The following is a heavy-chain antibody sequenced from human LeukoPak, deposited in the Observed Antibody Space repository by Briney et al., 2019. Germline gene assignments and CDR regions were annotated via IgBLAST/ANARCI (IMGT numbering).Heavy chain of an antibody. Sequence: PGGPLGLSCATSGFNFVLYTLHWFRQVRGKGLGWVSLAGWAGGTTFYSDSVRGRFTIPRDSGRKSVYLQMNSLTTDDTAFYFCAKELDTMFFDYWGQGALVTVSS. CDR2: AGWAGGTT. J-gene: IGHJ4*02. D-gene: IGHD3-10*02. V-gene: IGHV3-43*01. CDR1: GFNFVLYT. CDR3: AKELDTMFFDY.